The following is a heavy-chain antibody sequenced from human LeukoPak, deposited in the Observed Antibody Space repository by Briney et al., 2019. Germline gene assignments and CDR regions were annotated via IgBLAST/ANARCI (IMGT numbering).Heavy chain of an antibody. J-gene: IGHJ5*02. CDR3: ARAEAYPNWFDH. CDR1: GGTFSSYA. D-gene: IGHD3-16*01. V-gene: IGHV1-69*13. CDR2: IIPIFGTA. Sequence: SVKVSCKASGGTFSSYAISWVRQAPGQGLEWMGGIIPIFGTANYAQKFQGRVTITADESTGTAYMELSSLRSEDAAVYYCARAEAYPNWFDHWGQGTLVIVSS.